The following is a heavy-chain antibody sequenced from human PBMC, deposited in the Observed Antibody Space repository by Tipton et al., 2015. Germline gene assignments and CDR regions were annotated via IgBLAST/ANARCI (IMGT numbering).Heavy chain of an antibody. CDR1: GGSSSNYY. CDR2: IFY. J-gene: IGHJ4*02. CDR3: ARHRSATSDFDL. Sequence: TLSLTCTLSGGSSSNYYWGWIRQPPGKGLEWIGSIFYNTSLHSRVIISVDTSKTQFSLELSSVTAADTAVYYCARHRSATSDFDLWGQGTLVTVPS. V-gene: IGHV4-39*01.